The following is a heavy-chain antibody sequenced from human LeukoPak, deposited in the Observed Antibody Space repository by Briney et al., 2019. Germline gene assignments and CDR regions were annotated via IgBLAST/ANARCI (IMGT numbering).Heavy chain of an antibody. V-gene: IGHV3-74*01. CDR2: IKSDGSST. Sequence: PGGSLRLFCAASGFTFSYYWMHWARQAPGKGLVWVSRIKSDGSSTTYADSVKGGINISRDNAKNTLYLQMNSLRAEETAVYYCAIECYDVLTCYYSGAFDIWGQGTKVTVSS. D-gene: IGHD3-9*01. J-gene: IGHJ3*02. CDR1: GFTFSYYW. CDR3: AIECYDVLTCYYSGAFDI.